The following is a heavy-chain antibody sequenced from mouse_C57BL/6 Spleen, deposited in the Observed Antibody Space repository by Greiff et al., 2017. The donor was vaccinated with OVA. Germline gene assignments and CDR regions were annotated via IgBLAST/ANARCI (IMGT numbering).Heavy chain of an antibody. Sequence: VQVVESGAELVKPGASVKLSCKASGYTFTEYTIHWVKQRSGQGLEWIGWFYPGSGSIKYNEKFKDKATLTADKSSSTVYMELSRLTSEDSAVYFCARHEEEGKLGEWYFDYWGQGTTLTVSS. V-gene: IGHV1-62-2*01. CDR1: GYTFTEYT. CDR2: FYPGSGSI. CDR3: ARHEEEGKLGEWYFDY. D-gene: IGHD4-1*01. J-gene: IGHJ2*01.